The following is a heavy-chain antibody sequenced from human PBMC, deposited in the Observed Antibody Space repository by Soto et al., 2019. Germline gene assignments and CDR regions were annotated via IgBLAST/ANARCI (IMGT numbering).Heavy chain of an antibody. CDR2: IYHTGST. V-gene: IGHV4-4*02. CDR1: GGSISSSNW. J-gene: IGHJ4*02. Sequence: QVQLQESGPGLVKPSETLSLTCAVSGGSISSSNWWSWVRQPPGKGLEWIGEIYHTGSTHYNPSLKSRVTISVYKSKDRFSLNLRSVSAAGTAVYYCARGCGGDCYRDPDCWGQGTLVTGSS. D-gene: IGHD2-21*02. CDR3: ARGCGGDCYRDPDC.